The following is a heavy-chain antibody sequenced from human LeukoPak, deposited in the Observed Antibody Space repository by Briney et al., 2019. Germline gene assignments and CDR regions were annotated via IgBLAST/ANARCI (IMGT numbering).Heavy chain of an antibody. V-gene: IGHV4-39*01. Sequence: SETLSLTCTVSGGSIRSGGYYWGWIRQPPGKGLEWIGSIYYSGSTYYNPSLKSRVTISVDTSKNQFSLKLSSVTAADTAVYYCARHYSSGTLRDAFDIWGQGTMVTVSS. D-gene: IGHD3-22*01. CDR3: ARHYSSGTLRDAFDI. J-gene: IGHJ3*02. CDR1: GGSIRSGGYY. CDR2: IYYSGST.